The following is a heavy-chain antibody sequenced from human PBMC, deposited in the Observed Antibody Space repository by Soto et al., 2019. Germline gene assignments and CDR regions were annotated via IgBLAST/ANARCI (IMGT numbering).Heavy chain of an antibody. J-gene: IGHJ6*02. Sequence: SETLSLTCVVYGGSFSAYYWSCIRQPPGKGLEWIGEINHSGSTNYNPPFKSRVTISVDTSKNQFSLKLSSVTAADTAVYYCARGRKGSDFVGARDYHYGMDVWGQGTTVTVSS. V-gene: IGHV4-34*01. CDR1: GGSFSAYY. CDR3: ARGRKGSDFVGARDYHYGMDV. CDR2: INHSGST. D-gene: IGHD1-26*01.